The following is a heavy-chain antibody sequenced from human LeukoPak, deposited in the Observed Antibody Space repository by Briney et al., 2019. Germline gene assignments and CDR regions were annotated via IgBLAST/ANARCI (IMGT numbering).Heavy chain of an antibody. Sequence: GGSLRLSCEASGFTFSRYSLTWVRQAPGKGLEWVSSISSSSSYIYYADSVKGRFTISRDNSKNTLYLQMNSLRAEDTAVYYCARARIAAAGNWFDPWGQGTLVTVSS. D-gene: IGHD6-13*01. J-gene: IGHJ5*02. V-gene: IGHV3-21*01. CDR3: ARARIAAAGNWFDP. CDR2: ISSSSSYI. CDR1: GFTFSRYS.